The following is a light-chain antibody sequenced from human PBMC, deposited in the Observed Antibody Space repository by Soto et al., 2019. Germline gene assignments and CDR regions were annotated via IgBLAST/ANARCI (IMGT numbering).Light chain of an antibody. CDR3: GSYTTNSTLV. CDR1: SSNVGGYDS. J-gene: IGLJ2*01. CDR2: DVN. V-gene: IGLV2-14*03. Sequence: QSALTQPASVSESPGQSITISCTGTSSNVGGYDSVSWYQHYPGKAPKLMIYDVNNRPSGVSNRFSGSKSGNTASLTISGLQAEDEADYYCGSYTTNSTLVFGGGTKLTVL.